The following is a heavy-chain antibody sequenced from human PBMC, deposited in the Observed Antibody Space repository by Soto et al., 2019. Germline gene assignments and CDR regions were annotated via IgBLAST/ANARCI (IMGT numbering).Heavy chain of an antibody. J-gene: IGHJ5*02. CDR3: ARARITAIWFDP. CDR1: GDSISSGGYY. V-gene: IGHV4-31*03. D-gene: IGHD3-10*01. CDR2: IYYSGST. Sequence: QVQLQESGPGLVKPSQTLSLTCTVSGDSISSGGYYWSWIRQHPGKGLEWIAYIYYSGSTYYNPSLKSRVTISVDTSKNQFSLKLSSVTAADTAVYYCARARITAIWFDPWGQGTLVTVSS.